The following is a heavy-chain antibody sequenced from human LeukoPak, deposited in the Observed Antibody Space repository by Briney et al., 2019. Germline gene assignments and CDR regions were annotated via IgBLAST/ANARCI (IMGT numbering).Heavy chain of an antibody. CDR2: ISYDGTNK. CDR1: GFTFSNYD. V-gene: IGHV3-30*18. CDR3: AKDDRGNEAPFDY. J-gene: IGHJ4*02. Sequence: GRSLRLSCAASGFTFSNYDMHWVRQAPGKGLEWVAVISYDGTNKYYADSVKGRFTISRDNSKNTLHLQMNSLRAEDTAVYYCAKDDRGNEAPFDYWGQGTLVIVSS.